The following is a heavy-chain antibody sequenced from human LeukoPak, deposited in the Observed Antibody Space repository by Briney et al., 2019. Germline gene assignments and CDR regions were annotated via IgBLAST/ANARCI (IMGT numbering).Heavy chain of an antibody. J-gene: IGHJ4*02. CDR3: ARRLRYCSGGSCYYFIDY. CDR2: INHSGST. V-gene: IGHV4-34*01. CDR1: GGSFSGYY. Sequence: SETLSLTCAVYGGSFSGYYWSWIRQPPGKGLEWIGEINHSGSTNYNPSLKSRVTISVDKSKNQFSLKLSSVTAADTAVYYCARRLRYCSGGSCYYFIDYWGQGTLVTVSS. D-gene: IGHD2-15*01.